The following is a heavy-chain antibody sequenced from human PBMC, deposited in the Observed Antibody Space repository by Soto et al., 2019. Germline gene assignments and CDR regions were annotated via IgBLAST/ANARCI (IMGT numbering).Heavy chain of an antibody. CDR3: ARGSCTNGVCPYGMDV. J-gene: IGHJ6*02. D-gene: IGHD2-8*01. CDR1: GGSISSGGYY. Sequence: SGTLSLTCTVSGGSISSGGYYWSWIRQHPGKGLEWIGYIYYSGSTYYNPSLKSRVTISVDTSKNQFSLKLSSVTAADTAVYYCARGSCTNGVCPYGMDVWGQGTTVTVSS. V-gene: IGHV4-31*03. CDR2: IYYSGST.